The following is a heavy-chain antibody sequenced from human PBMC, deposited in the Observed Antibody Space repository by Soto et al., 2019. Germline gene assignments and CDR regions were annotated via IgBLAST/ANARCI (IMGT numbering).Heavy chain of an antibody. Sequence: GASVKVSCKASGYTFTSYDINWVRQATGQGLEWMGWMNPNSGNTGYAQKFQGRVTMTRNTSISTAYMELSSLRSEDTAVYYCARDMEWLSLYYYYYGMDVWGQGTTVTVSS. D-gene: IGHD3-3*01. J-gene: IGHJ6*02. CDR3: ARDMEWLSLYYYYYGMDV. V-gene: IGHV1-8*01. CDR2: MNPNSGNT. CDR1: GYTFTSYD.